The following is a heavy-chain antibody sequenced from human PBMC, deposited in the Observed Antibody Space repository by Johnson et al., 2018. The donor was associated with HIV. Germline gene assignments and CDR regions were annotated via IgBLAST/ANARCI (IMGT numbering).Heavy chain of an antibody. CDR1: AFTFSSYG. Sequence: QVQLVESGGGVVQPGGSLRLSCAASAFTFSSYGMHWVRQAPGKGLEWVAFIRYDGTNKYYADSVKGRFTLSRDNSKNTLYLQMNSLRAEDTAVYYCAKVWYYYGSGSAFDIWGQGTMVTVSS. J-gene: IGHJ3*02. V-gene: IGHV3-30*02. CDR3: AKVWYYYGSGSAFDI. CDR2: IRYDGTNK. D-gene: IGHD3-10*01.